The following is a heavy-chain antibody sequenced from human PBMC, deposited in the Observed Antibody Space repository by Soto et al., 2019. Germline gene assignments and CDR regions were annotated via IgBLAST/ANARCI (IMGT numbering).Heavy chain of an antibody. D-gene: IGHD2-2*01. CDR3: ARTALHLVPAAMGANYYYYYMDV. J-gene: IGHJ6*03. V-gene: IGHV4-59*08. Sequence: SETLSLTCTVSGGAIRSYYWSWIRQTPGKGLEWIGYISHSGSTNYNPSLKSRVTISVDTSKNLFSLKLTSVTAADTAVYYCARTALHLVPAAMGANYYYYYMDVWDKGTTVTVSS. CDR2: ISHSGST. CDR1: GGAIRSYY.